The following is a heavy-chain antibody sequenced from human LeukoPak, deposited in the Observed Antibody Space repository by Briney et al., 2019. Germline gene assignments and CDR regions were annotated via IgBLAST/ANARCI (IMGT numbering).Heavy chain of an antibody. Sequence: SETLSLTCTVSGGSISSSPYYWGWIRQPPGKGLEWDGNIYYSGITYYNPSLKSRVTISVDTSKNQFSLKLSSVTAADTAVYYCARLVDSNWYHAVLLGRDYWGQGTLVTVSS. CDR3: ARLVDSNWYHAVLLGRDY. D-gene: IGHD6-13*01. CDR1: GGSISSSPYY. J-gene: IGHJ4*02. V-gene: IGHV4-39*01. CDR2: IYYSGIT.